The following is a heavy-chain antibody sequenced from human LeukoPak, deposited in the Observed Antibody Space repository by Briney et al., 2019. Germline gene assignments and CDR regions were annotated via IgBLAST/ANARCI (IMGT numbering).Heavy chain of an antibody. CDR3: ARSNICSSTSCSPHFDY. V-gene: IGHV1-3*01. Sequence: GASVKVSCKASGYTFTSYAMHWVRQAPGQRLEWMGWINAGNGNTKYSQKFQGRVTITRDTSASTAYMELSSLRSEDTAVYYCARSNICSSTSCSPHFDYWGQGTLVTVSS. CDR2: INAGNGNT. D-gene: IGHD2-2*01. J-gene: IGHJ4*02. CDR1: GYTFTSYA.